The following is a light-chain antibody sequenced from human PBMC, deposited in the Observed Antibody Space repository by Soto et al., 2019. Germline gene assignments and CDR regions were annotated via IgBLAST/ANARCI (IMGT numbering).Light chain of an antibody. J-gene: IGLJ2*01. CDR2: EVS. CDR1: SSDVGGYNY. V-gene: IGLV2-14*01. Sequence: QSALTQPASVSGSPGQSITISCTGTSSDVGGYNYVSWYQQHPGKAPKLMIYEVSNRPSGVSNLFSGSKSGNTASLTISGLQAEDEADYYCSSYTTSTSPVVFAGGTKLTVL. CDR3: SSYTTSTSPVV.